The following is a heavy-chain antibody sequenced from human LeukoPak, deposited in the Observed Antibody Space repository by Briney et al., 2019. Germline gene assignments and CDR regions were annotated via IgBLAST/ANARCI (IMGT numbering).Heavy chain of an antibody. CDR2: MNPNSGNT. D-gene: IGHD6-19*01. CDR1: GYTFTSYD. V-gene: IGHV1-8*03. Sequence: ASVKVSCKASGYTFTSYDINWVRQATGQGLEWMGWMNPNSGNTGYAQKFQGRVTITRNTSISTAYMELSSLRSEDTAVYYCARGEAVAGTNWFDPWGQGTLVTVSS. J-gene: IGHJ5*02. CDR3: ARGEAVAGTNWFDP.